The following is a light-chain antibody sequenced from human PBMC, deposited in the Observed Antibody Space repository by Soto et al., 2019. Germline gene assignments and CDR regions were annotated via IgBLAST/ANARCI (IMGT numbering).Light chain of an antibody. V-gene: IGLV2-14*03. Sequence: QSALTQPASVSGSPGQSITISCTGTSSDVGGYNYVSWYQHHPGKAPQLMIYDVSNRPAGVSNRFSGSKSGNTASLTISGLQAEDEADYYCSSYTSSSTPYVFGTGTKLTVL. J-gene: IGLJ1*01. CDR3: SSYTSSSTPYV. CDR2: DVS. CDR1: SSDVGGYNY.